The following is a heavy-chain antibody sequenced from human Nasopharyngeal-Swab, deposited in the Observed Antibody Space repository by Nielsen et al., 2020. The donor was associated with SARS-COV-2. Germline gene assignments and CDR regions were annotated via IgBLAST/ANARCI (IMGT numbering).Heavy chain of an antibody. D-gene: IGHD4-11*01. CDR1: GLTFSSFS. CDR3: ARTQGLDSNQILGPPPYMDV. J-gene: IGHJ6*03. V-gene: IGHV3-21*01. CDR2: ISSSSSYI. Sequence: GESLMISCAASGLTFSSFSMNWVRQAPGTGLQWVSSISSSSSYIYYADSVKGRFTISRDNAKNSLYLQMNSLRAEDTAVYYCARTQGLDSNQILGPPPYMDVWGKGTTVTVSS.